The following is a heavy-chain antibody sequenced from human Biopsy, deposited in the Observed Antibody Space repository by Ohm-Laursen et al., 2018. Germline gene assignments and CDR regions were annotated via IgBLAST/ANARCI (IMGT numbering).Heavy chain of an antibody. Sequence: GASVKVSCKASGSTFTDYFIHWVRQSPGQGLEWMGWVNPNSGATNSAENFRDRVTLTRDTSISAVYIELRRLKSDDAAVYSCARDCNGDNCGVDFWGQGTLVTVS. CDR2: VNPNSGAT. CDR3: ARDCNGDNCGVDF. V-gene: IGHV1-2*02. D-gene: IGHD2-15*01. J-gene: IGHJ4*02. CDR1: GSTFTDYF.